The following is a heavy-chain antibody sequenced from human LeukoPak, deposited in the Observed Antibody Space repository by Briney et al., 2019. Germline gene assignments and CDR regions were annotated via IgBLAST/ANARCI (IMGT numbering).Heavy chain of an antibody. CDR3: ARRHCSGGSCYSSYYLMDV. CDR1: RFTFSSYF. V-gene: IGHV3-23*01. J-gene: IGHJ6*02. CDR2: ISGSGGTT. D-gene: IGHD2-15*01. Sequence: PGGSLRLSCAASRFTFSSYFMSWVRQAPGKGLEWVSVISGSGGTTYYADSVKGRFTISRDNSKNTLYLQMNSLRAEDTAVYYCARRHCSGGSCYSSYYLMDVWGQGTTVTVSS.